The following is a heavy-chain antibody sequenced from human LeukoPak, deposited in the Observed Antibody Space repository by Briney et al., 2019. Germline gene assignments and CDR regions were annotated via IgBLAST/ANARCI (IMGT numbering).Heavy chain of an antibody. J-gene: IGHJ5*02. Sequence: GGSLRLSCAASGFTLSSYWMHWVRQAPGKGLVWVSRINSDGSSTSYADSVKGRFTISRDNAKNTLYLQMNSLRAEDTAVYYCARVYGDYSSGFDPWGQGTLVTVSS. D-gene: IGHD4-17*01. CDR3: ARVYGDYSSGFDP. CDR1: GFTLSSYW. CDR2: INSDGSST. V-gene: IGHV3-74*01.